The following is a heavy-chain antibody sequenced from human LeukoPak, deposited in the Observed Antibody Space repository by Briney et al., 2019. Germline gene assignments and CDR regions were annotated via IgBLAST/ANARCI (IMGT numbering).Heavy chain of an antibody. J-gene: IGHJ4*02. V-gene: IGHV1-8*01. CDR2: MNPNSGNT. D-gene: IGHD1-1*01. Sequence: ASVKVSCKASGYTFTSYDINWVRQATGQGLEWMGWMNPNSGNTGYAQKFQGRVTMTRNTSISTAYMELRSLRFDDTAVYYCARVKTNWNEGFDYWGQGTLVTVSS. CDR3: ARVKTNWNEGFDY. CDR1: GYTFTSYD.